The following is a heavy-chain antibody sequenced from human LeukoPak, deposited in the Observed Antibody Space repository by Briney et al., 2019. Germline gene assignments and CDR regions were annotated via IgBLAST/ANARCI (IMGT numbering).Heavy chain of an antibody. CDR1: XYXXTXYX. J-gene: IGHJ4*02. V-gene: IGHV5-51*01. CDR3: ARPYYYDSSGYYGGYYFDY. Sequence: ESXXIXXXGXXYXXTXYXIXXVXQMPGKGLEWMGIIYXGDSDTRYSPSFQGQVTISADKSISTAYLQWSSLKASDTAMYYCARPYYYDSSGYYGGYYFDYWGQGTLVTVSS. D-gene: IGHD3-22*01. CDR2: IYXGDSDT.